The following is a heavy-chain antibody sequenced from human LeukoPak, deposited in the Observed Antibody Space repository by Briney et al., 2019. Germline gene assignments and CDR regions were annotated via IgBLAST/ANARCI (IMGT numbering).Heavy chain of an antibody. Sequence: SLKAPWKASGITYSRYAIGWGRQAPGHGLEWMRGIMPILGTANYAQKFQGRVTTTAEESSSSGYIGLRGLRSEDTGVYYGARGGPPGGGNSYDYWGQGTLVTVSS. CDR1: GITYSRYA. CDR3: ARGGPPGGGNSYDY. CDR2: IMPILGTA. J-gene: IGHJ4*02. D-gene: IGHD4-23*01. V-gene: IGHV1-69*13.